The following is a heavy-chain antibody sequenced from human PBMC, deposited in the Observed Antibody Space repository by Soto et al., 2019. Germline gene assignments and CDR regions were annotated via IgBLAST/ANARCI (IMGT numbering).Heavy chain of an antibody. J-gene: IGHJ5*02. Sequence: QVQLVQSGSEVKKPGSSVKVSCKASPGTFSTYAVSWVRQAPGQGLEWMGGIIPLFGTRNYAQKFQGRVTITADESTRTVYMELSSLTSEDTAVYYCARGDLYYYGSGSYYSWFDPWGQGTLVSVSS. CDR2: IIPLFGTR. CDR1: PGTFSTYA. D-gene: IGHD3-10*01. CDR3: ARGDLYYYGSGSYYSWFDP. V-gene: IGHV1-69*01.